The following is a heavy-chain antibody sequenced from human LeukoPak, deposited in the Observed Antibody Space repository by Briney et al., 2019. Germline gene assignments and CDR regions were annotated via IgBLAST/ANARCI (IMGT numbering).Heavy chain of an antibody. CDR1: GYTFTGYY. D-gene: IGHD3-3*01. CDR2: INPNSGGT. J-gene: IGHJ6*03. V-gene: IGHV1-2*02. Sequence: ASVKVSCKASGYTFTGYYMHWVRQAPGQGLEWMGWINPNSGGTNYAQKFQGRVTMTRDTSISTAYMELSRLRSDDTAVYYCARPGHDFWSGYYPSYMDVWGKGTTDTVSS. CDR3: ARPGHDFWSGYYPSYMDV.